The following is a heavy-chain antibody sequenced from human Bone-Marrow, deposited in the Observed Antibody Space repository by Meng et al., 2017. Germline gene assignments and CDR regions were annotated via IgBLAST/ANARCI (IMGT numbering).Heavy chain of an antibody. V-gene: IGHV3-21*01. CDR1: GFTFSSYA. CDR2: ISSSSSYI. J-gene: IGHJ6*02. Sequence: GESLKISCAASGFTFSSYAMSWVRQAPGKGLEWVSSISSSSSYIYYADSAKGRFTISRDNAKNSLYLQMNSLRAEDTAVYYCARDRGMDVWGQGTTVTVSS. CDR3: ARDRGMDV.